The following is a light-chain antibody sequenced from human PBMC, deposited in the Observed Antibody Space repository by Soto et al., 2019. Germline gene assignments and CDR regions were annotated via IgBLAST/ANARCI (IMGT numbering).Light chain of an antibody. CDR2: DDS. Sequence: SYELTHPPSVSVAPGQTARITCGGNKIGSKTVHWYQQKPGQAPLLVVYDDSDRPSGIPERFSGSNSGNTATLTISRVEAGDEADYSCQVWDSSSNPVLFGGGTKLTVL. V-gene: IGLV3-21*02. CDR1: KIGSKT. J-gene: IGLJ2*01. CDR3: QVWDSSSNPVL.